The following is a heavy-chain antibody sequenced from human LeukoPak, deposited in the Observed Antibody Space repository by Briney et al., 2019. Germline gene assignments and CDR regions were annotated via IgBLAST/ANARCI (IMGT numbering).Heavy chain of an antibody. D-gene: IGHD1-14*01. CDR3: ALFDHIYGMDV. V-gene: IGHV4-59*08. CDR1: GGSISSYY. Sequence: PSETLSLTCTVSGGSISSYYWSWIRQPPGKGLEWTGYIYYSGSTNYNPSLKSRVTISVDTSKNQFSLKLSSVTAADTAVYYCALFDHIYGMDVWGQGTTVTVSS. J-gene: IGHJ6*02. CDR2: IYYSGST.